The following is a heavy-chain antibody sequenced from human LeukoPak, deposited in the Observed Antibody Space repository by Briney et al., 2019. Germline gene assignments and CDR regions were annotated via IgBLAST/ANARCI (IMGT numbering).Heavy chain of an antibody. CDR2: ISSSGSTI. J-gene: IGHJ4*02. CDR3: ARRASTERGHSYGLDH. CDR1: GFTFSSYE. Sequence: GGSLRLSCAASGFTFSSYEMNWVRQAPGKGLEWVSYISSSGSTIYYADSVKGRFTISRDNAKNSLYLQMNSLRAEDTAVYYCARRASTERGHSYGLDHWGQGALVTVSS. V-gene: IGHV3-48*03. D-gene: IGHD5-18*01.